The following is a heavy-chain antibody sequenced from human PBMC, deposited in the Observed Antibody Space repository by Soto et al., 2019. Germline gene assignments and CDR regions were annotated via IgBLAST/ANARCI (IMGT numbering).Heavy chain of an antibody. CDR3: TREASVVIYLDY. CDR2: FNPNSGDT. J-gene: IGHJ4*02. Sequence: ASVKVSCKASGYIFTAYSMHWVRQAPGQGLEWVGWFNPNSGDTIYAQKFQGRVTLTRDTSISTEYMELYSLTSEDTAVYYCTREASVVIYLDYWGQGTLVTVSS. D-gene: IGHD3-22*01. CDR1: GYIFTAYS. V-gene: IGHV1-2*02.